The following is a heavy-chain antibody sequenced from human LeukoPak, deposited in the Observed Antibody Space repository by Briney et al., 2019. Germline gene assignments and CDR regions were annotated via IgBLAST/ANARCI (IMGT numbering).Heavy chain of an antibody. V-gene: IGHV4-59*12. Sequence: SETLSLTCTVSGGPISSYYWSWIRQPPGKGLEWIGYIYYSGSTDYNPSLKSRVTMSVDTSKNQFSLKLSSVTAADTAVYYRARDLWTYDFWSGYLDPPYYYYGMDVWGQGTTVTVSS. D-gene: IGHD3-3*01. CDR3: ARDLWTYDFWSGYLDPPYYYYGMDV. J-gene: IGHJ6*02. CDR2: IYYSGST. CDR1: GGPISSYY.